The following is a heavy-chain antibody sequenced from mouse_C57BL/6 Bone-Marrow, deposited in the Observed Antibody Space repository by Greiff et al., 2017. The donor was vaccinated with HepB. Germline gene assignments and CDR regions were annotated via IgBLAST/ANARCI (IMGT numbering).Heavy chain of an antibody. CDR2: ISSGGDYI. CDR3: TRDLYYDYAFAY. Sequence: EVKLQESGEGLVKPGGSLKLSCAASGFTFSSYAMSWVRQTPEKRLEWVAYISSGGDYIYYADTVKGRFTISRDNARNTLYLQMSSLKSEDTAMYYCTRDLYYDYAFAYWGQGTLVTVSA. J-gene: IGHJ3*01. CDR1: GFTFSSYA. V-gene: IGHV5-9-1*02. D-gene: IGHD2-4*01.